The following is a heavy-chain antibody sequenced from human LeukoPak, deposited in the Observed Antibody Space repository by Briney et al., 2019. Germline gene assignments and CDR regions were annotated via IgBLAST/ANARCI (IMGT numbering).Heavy chain of an antibody. D-gene: IGHD2-15*01. Sequence: GASVKVSCKASGYIFTDYAIHWLRQAPGQRPEWMGWMNAGNGNTKYSQKFQGRITLIRDTSAATAYMEVSSLRHDDLAVYYCARGRGTSGSNRDFYYYYYMDVWGKGTTVTVYS. CDR2: MNAGNGNT. V-gene: IGHV1-3*01. CDR1: GYIFTDYA. CDR3: ARGRGTSGSNRDFYYYYYMDV. J-gene: IGHJ6*03.